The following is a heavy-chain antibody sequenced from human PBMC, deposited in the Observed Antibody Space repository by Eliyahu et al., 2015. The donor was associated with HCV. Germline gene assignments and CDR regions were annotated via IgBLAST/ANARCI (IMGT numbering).Heavy chain of an antibody. CDR3: ATHGRRDGYNFDY. Sequence: QLQLQESGPGLVKPSETLSLTCTVSGGSISSSSYYWGWIRQPPGKGLEWIGSIYYSGSTYYNPSLKSRVTISVDTSKNQFSLKLSSVTAADTAVYYCATHGRRDGYNFDYWGQGTLVTVSS. CDR2: IYYSGST. D-gene: IGHD5-24*01. V-gene: IGHV4-39*01. CDR1: GGSISSSSYY. J-gene: IGHJ4*02.